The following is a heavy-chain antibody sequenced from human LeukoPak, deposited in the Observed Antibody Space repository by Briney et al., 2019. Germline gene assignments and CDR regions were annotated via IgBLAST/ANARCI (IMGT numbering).Heavy chain of an antibody. J-gene: IGHJ4*02. Sequence: ASVKVSSKASGYTFTSYDINWVRQATGQGLEWMGWMNPNSGSTGYAQKFQGRVTITRNTSISTAYMELSGLRSEDTAVYCCARGRSTGYPYYFEYWGQGTLATVSS. CDR2: MNPNSGST. CDR1: GYTFTSYD. CDR3: ARGRSTGYPYYFEY. D-gene: IGHD5-12*01. V-gene: IGHV1-8*03.